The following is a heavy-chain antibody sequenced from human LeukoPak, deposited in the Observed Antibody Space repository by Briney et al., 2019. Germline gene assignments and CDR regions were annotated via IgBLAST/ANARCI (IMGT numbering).Heavy chain of an antibody. Sequence: ASVKVSCKASGYTFTSYDINWVRQATGQGLEWMGWMNPNSGNTGYAQKFQGRVTMTRNTSISTAYMELSSLRSEDTAVYYCARSYGDYYPMDVWGKGTTVTVSS. CDR2: MNPNSGNT. CDR3: ARSYGDYYPMDV. V-gene: IGHV1-8*01. CDR1: GYTFTSYD. D-gene: IGHD4-17*01. J-gene: IGHJ6*03.